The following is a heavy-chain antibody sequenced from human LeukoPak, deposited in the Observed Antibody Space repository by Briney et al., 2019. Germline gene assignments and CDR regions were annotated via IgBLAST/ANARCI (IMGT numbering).Heavy chain of an antibody. CDR2: INHSGST. D-gene: IGHD5-18*01. CDR1: GGSFSGYY. J-gene: IGHJ4*02. CDR3: ARHGPRIQLWFSVDY. V-gene: IGHV4-34*01. Sequence: SETLSLTCAVYGGSFSGYYWSWIRQPPGKGLEWIGEINHSGSTNYNPSLKSRVTISVDTSKNQFSLKLSSVTAADTAVYYCARHGPRIQLWFSVDYWGQGTLVTVSS.